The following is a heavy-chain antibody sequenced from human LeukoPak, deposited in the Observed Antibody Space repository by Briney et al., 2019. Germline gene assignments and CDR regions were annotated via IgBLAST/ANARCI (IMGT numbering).Heavy chain of an antibody. V-gene: IGHV1-69*05. CDR1: GGTFSSYA. CDR3: ARYNYDDSSGYHD. Sequence: ASVKVSCKASGGTFSSYAISWVRQAPGQGLEWMGRIIPIFGTANYAQKFQGRVTITTDESTSTAYMELSSLRSEDTAVYYCARYNYDDSSGYHDWGQGTRVTVSS. CDR2: IIPIFGTA. J-gene: IGHJ4*02. D-gene: IGHD3-22*01.